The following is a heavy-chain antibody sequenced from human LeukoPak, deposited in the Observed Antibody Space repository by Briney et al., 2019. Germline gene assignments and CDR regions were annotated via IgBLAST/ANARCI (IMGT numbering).Heavy chain of an antibody. D-gene: IGHD1-7*01. J-gene: IGHJ3*01. CDR2: FYNSGST. V-gene: IGHV4-59*01. CDR1: GSSMNNYY. Sequence: SETLSLTCTVSGSSMNNYYWSWIRQPPGRGLEWIGYFYNSGSTNYNPSLESRVTIALSTSKTEFSLKLTSVTAEDTAVYYCAKDQRRSTWNYGDALDFWGQGTMVFVSS. CDR3: AKDQRRSTWNYGDALDF.